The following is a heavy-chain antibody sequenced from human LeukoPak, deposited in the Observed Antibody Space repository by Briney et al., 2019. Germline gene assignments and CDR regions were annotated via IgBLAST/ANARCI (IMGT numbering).Heavy chain of an antibody. CDR1: GGSIISSTHY. CDR3: ARHQEGITTFGVRDYYMDV. J-gene: IGHJ6*03. Sequence: SETLSLTCTVSGGSIISSTHYWGWIRQPPGKGLEWIGSVYYSGHTYYNPSLRSRVSIPVDASKNQFSLTLSSVTAADTAVYYCARHQEGITTFGVRDYYMDVWGKGTTVTVSS. CDR2: VYYSGHT. V-gene: IGHV4-39*01. D-gene: IGHD3-3*01.